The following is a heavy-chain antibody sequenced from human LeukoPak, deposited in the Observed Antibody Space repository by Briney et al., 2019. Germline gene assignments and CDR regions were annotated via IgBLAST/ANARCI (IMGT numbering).Heavy chain of an antibody. V-gene: IGHV3-11*01. CDR3: ARSSITIFGVAPPQP. CDR1: GFTFSDYY. CDR2: ISSSGSTI. Sequence: GGSLRLSCAASGFTFSDYYMSWIRQAPGKGLEWVSYISSSGSTIYYADSVKGRFTISRDNAKNSLYLQMNSLGAEDTAVYYCARSSITIFGVAPPQPWGQRTLVTVSS. D-gene: IGHD3-3*01. J-gene: IGHJ5*02.